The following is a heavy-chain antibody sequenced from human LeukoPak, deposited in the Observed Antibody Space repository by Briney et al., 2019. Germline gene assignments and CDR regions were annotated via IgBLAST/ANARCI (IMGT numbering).Heavy chain of an antibody. CDR3: ARLPYPYDSSGSPPLDY. CDR1: GGSISSSNYY. V-gene: IGHV4-39*01. Sequence: SETLSLTCTVSGGSISSSNYYWGWIRQPPGKGLEWIGSIYHSGSTYYNPSLKSRVTISVDTSKNQFSLKLSSVTAADTAVYYCARLPYPYDSSGSPPLDYWGQGTLVTVSS. D-gene: IGHD3-22*01. CDR2: IYHSGST. J-gene: IGHJ4*02.